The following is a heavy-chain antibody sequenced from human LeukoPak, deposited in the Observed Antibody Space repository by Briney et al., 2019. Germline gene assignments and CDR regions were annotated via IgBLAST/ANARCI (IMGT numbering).Heavy chain of an antibody. V-gene: IGHV1-3*01. D-gene: IGHD3-22*01. Sequence: GASVKVSCKASGYTFTIYAIHWVRQAPGQGLQWMGWITAGNGNTKYSQKFQGRVTITRDTSASTAYMELSSLRSEDTAVYYCARDTGSWYYDSSGYSPIPFDYWGQGTLVTVSS. CDR3: ARDTGSWYYDSSGYSPIPFDY. CDR1: GYTFTIYA. CDR2: ITAGNGNT. J-gene: IGHJ4*02.